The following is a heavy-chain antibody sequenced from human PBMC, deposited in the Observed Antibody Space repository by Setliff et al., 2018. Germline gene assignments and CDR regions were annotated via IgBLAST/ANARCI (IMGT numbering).Heavy chain of an antibody. V-gene: IGHV3-33*06. CDR1: GFTFSSYG. J-gene: IGHJ6*02. CDR2: IWYDGSNK. D-gene: IGHD5-18*01. Sequence: PGGSLRLSCAASGFTFSSYGMHWVRQAPGKGLEWVAVIWYDGSNKYYADFVKGRFTISRDNSKNTLYLQMNSLRAEDTAVYYCAKGEYSYGNNYYYYGMDVWGQGTTVTVSS. CDR3: AKGEYSYGNNYYYYGMDV.